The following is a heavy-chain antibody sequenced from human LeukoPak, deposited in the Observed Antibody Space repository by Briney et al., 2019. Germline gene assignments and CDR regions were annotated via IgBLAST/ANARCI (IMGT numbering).Heavy chain of an antibody. D-gene: IGHD3-10*01. CDR1: GFTFSSYW. V-gene: IGHV3-23*01. J-gene: IGHJ4*02. Sequence: GGSLRLSCAASGFTFSSYWMHWVRQAPGKGLEWVSAISGSGGSTYYADSVKGRFTISRDNSKNTLYLQMNSLRAEDTAVYYCAKDITMVRGVYFDYWGQGTLVTVSS. CDR3: AKDITMVRGVYFDY. CDR2: ISGSGGST.